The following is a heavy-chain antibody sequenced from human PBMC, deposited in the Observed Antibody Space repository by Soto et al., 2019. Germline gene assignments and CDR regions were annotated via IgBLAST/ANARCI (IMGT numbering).Heavy chain of an antibody. D-gene: IGHD2-2*01. J-gene: IGHJ5*02. CDR1: GFTFGDYG. Sequence: GALRLSCPTSGFTFGDYGVSWIRQAPGKGLEWVGFLRSKAYGETADYAASVKGRFTISRDDSKSIAYLQMNSLKTEDTAVYYCSRVEWYQLLPPISSGPWGQGPLVTLAS. CDR3: SRVEWYQLLPPISSGP. CDR2: LRSKAYGETA. V-gene: IGHV3-49*03.